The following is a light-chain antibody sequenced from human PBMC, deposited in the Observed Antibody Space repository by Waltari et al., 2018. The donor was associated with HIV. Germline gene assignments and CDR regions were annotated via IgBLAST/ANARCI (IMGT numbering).Light chain of an antibody. CDR1: QTVTSNY. CDR3: HQYGTSPRT. J-gene: IGKJ2*01. V-gene: IGKV3-20*01. Sequence: EIVLAQSPRTLSLSPGERATLSCRDSQTVTSNYLAWYQVKPGQAPRLLIYGASIRATGVPDKFSGSGSGTDFTLTIGRLEPEDFAVYYCHQYGTSPRTFGQGSKVEIK. CDR2: GAS.